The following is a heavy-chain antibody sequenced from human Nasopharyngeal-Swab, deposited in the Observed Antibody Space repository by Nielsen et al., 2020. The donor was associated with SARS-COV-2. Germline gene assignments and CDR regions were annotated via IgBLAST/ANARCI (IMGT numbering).Heavy chain of an antibody. V-gene: IGHV3-23*01. J-gene: IGHJ4*02. D-gene: IGHD1-26*01. Sequence: GESLKISCAASGFTFSSSAMSWVRQAPEKGLEWVSSLSNSGVSTYYADSVKGRFTISRDNSKNTLYVQMNSLRAEDTAVYYCAKDSGSFYYFDYWAQGTLVTVSS. CDR2: LSNSGVST. CDR1: GFTFSSSA. CDR3: AKDSGSFYYFDY.